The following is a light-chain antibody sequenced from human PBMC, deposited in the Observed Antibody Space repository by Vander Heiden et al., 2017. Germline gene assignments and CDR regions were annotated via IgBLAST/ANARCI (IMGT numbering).Light chain of an antibody. J-gene: IGKJ5*01. V-gene: IGKV3-11*01. CDR2: NAS. CDR1: QSVNIF. CDR3: QQRSNGPIT. Sequence: IVLTQSPATLSLSPGERATLSCRASQSVNIFLAWYQQKPGQAPRLLISNASNRATGIPARFSGSGSGTDFTLTISSLDPEDVAVYDCQQRSNGPITFGQGTRLEIK.